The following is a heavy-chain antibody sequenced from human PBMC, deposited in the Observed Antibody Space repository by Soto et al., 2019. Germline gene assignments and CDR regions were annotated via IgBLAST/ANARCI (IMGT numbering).Heavy chain of an antibody. CDR3: ARGAVATIVTPFFLAY. CDR2: INPNSGGT. Sequence: ASVKVSCKASGYTFTGYYMHWVRQAPGQGLEWMGWINPNSGGTNYAQKFQGWVTMTRDTSISTAYMELSRLRSDDTAVYYCARGAVATIVTPFFLAYWGQGTLVTVSS. J-gene: IGHJ4*02. V-gene: IGHV1-2*04. CDR1: GYTFTGYY. D-gene: IGHD5-12*01.